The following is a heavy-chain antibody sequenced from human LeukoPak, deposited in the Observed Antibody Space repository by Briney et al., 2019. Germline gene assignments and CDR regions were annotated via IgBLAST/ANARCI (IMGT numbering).Heavy chain of an antibody. V-gene: IGHV4-34*01. Sequence: SETLSLTCGVNGGSLSGYYWSWIRQSPTKKLEWIGEINHSGSTNYNPSLQSRVTISVDTSKNQFYLNLKSMTAADTAVYYCARGRWSSSSVIGYWGRGTRVTVST. CDR3: ARGRWSSSSVIGY. CDR2: INHSGST. J-gene: IGHJ4*02. D-gene: IGHD6-6*01. CDR1: GGSLSGYY.